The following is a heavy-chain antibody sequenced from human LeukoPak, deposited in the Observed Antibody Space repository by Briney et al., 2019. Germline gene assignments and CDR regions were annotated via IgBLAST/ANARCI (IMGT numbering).Heavy chain of an antibody. D-gene: IGHD1-1*01. V-gene: IGHV3-23*01. CDR1: GFTFSSYA. J-gene: IGHJ6*02. CDR2: ITGSGSST. CDR3: ARGASNWNFDYYGMDV. Sequence: GGSLRLSCTASGFTFSSYAMSWVRQAPGKGLEWVSAITGSGSSTYYADSVKGRFTISRDNAKNSLYLQMNSLRAEDTAVYYCARGASNWNFDYYGMDVWGQGTTVTVSS.